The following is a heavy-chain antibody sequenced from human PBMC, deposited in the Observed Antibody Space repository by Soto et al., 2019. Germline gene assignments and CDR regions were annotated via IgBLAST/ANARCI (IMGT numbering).Heavy chain of an antibody. CDR2: ISWNSGSI. CDR3: AKAQLIEYSSSSMPSDAFDI. CDR1: GFTFDDYA. J-gene: IGHJ3*02. D-gene: IGHD6-6*01. V-gene: IGHV3-9*01. Sequence: GGSLRLSCAASGFTFDDYAMHWVRQAPGKGLEWVSGISWNSGSIGYADSVKGRFTISRDNAKNSLYLQMNSLRAEDTALYYCAKAQLIEYSSSSMPSDAFDIWGQGTMVTVSS.